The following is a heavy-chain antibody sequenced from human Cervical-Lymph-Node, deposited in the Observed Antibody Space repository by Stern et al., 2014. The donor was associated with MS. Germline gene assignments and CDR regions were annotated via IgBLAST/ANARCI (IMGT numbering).Heavy chain of an antibody. J-gene: IGHJ5*02. D-gene: IGHD4/OR15-4a*01. Sequence: VQLVESGPGLVKPSQTLCLTCTVSGGSIISGDFYWSWIRQLPGKGLEWIGYIYYSGSTYYNPSLNSRVTISVDTSNNQFSLKLSSVTAADTAVYYCARRAGGSDNYFDPWGQGTLVTVSS. CDR1: GGSIISGDFY. CDR2: IYYSGST. V-gene: IGHV4-31*03. CDR3: ARRAGGSDNYFDP.